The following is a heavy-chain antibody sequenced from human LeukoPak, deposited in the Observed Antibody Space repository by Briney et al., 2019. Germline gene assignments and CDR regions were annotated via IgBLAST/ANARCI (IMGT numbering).Heavy chain of an antibody. CDR3: ANPFYGSGPRGY. J-gene: IGHJ4*02. CDR2: IGSSGST. CDR1: GFTFSTYD. V-gene: IGHV3-23*01. D-gene: IGHD3-10*01. Sequence: LPGGSLRLXCAASGFTFSTYDMTWGRQAPGKELEWVSAIGSSGSTYYADSVKGRFTISRDNSKNTLYLQMNSLRAEDTAIYSCANPFYGSGPRGYWGQGTLVTVSS.